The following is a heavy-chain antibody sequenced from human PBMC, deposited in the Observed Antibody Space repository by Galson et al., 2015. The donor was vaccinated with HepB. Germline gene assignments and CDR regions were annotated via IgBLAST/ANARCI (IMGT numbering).Heavy chain of an antibody. CDR3: ARDDVDNSGWDY. Sequence: SVKVSCKASGYTYSDHYIQWVRQAPGQGLEWMGWITPKRGDTNYAQTFKGRVTMTRDTSTSTAYLEMSGLRSDDTAMYYCARDDVDNSGWDYWGQGTLVTVSS. D-gene: IGHD6-19*01. CDR1: GYTYSDHY. CDR2: ITPKRGDT. V-gene: IGHV1-2*02. J-gene: IGHJ4*02.